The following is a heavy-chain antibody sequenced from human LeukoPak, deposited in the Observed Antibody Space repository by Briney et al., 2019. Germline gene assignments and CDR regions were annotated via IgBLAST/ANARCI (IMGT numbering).Heavy chain of an antibody. CDR3: ASIYGSGSSLSNYYYGMDV. CDR1: GGTFSSYA. V-gene: IGHV1-69*01. Sequence: GSSVKVSCKASGGTFSSYAISWVRQVPGQGLEWMGGIIPIFGTANYEQKFQGRVTITADESTSTAYMELSSLRSEDTAVYYCASIYGSGSSLSNYYYGMDVWGKGTTVTVSS. CDR2: IIPIFGTA. D-gene: IGHD3-10*01. J-gene: IGHJ6*04.